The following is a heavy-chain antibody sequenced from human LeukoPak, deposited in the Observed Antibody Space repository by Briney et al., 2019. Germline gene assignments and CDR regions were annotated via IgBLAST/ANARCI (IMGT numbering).Heavy chain of an antibody. V-gene: IGHV4-61*02. CDR2: IYTSGST. CDR3: ARGYKPASGEDGAFDI. D-gene: IGHD6-13*01. Sequence: SETLSLTCTVSGGSISSGSYYWSWIRQPAGKGLEWIGRIYTSGSTNYNPSLKSRVTISVDTSKNQFSLKLSSVTAADTALYYCARGYKPASGEDGAFDIWGQGTMVTVSS. CDR1: GGSISSGSYY. J-gene: IGHJ3*02.